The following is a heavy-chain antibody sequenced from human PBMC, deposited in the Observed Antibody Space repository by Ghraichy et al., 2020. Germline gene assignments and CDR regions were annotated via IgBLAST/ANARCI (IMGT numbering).Heavy chain of an antibody. Sequence: SLNISCAASGFTFSSYAMHWVRQAPGKGLEWVAVISYDGSNKYYADSVKGRFTISRDNSKNTLYLQMNSLRAEDTAVYYCARVGSYWGQGTLVTVSS. CDR1: GFTFSSYA. J-gene: IGHJ4*02. V-gene: IGHV3-30-3*01. D-gene: IGHD1-14*01. CDR2: ISYDGSNK. CDR3: ARVGSY.